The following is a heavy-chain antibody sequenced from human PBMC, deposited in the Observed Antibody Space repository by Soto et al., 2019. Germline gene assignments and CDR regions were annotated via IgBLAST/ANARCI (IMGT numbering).Heavy chain of an antibody. CDR3: VKDSTWGGSYSYYYYGMDV. J-gene: IGHJ6*02. V-gene: IGHV3-64D*08. CDR2: ISSNGGST. D-gene: IGHD1-26*01. CDR1: GFTFSSYA. Sequence: GSLRLSCSASGFTFSSYAMHWVRQAPGKGLEYVSAISSNGGSTYYADSVKGRFTISRDNSKNTLYLQMSSLRAEDTAVYYCVKDSTWGGSYSYYYYGMDVWGQGTTVTVSS.